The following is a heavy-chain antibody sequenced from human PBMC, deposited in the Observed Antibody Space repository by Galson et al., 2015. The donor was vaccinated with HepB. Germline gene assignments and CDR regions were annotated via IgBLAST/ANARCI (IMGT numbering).Heavy chain of an antibody. CDR1: GSTFTSYG. V-gene: IGHV1-18*04. CDR3: ARDAYDSSGYYYVQQAFDI. Sequence: SVKVSCKASGSTFTSYGISWVRQAPGQGLEWMGWICAYNGNTNYAQKLQGRVTMTTDTSTSTAYMELRSLRSDDTAVYYCARDAYDSSGYYYVQQAFDIWGQGTMVTVSS. CDR2: ICAYNGNT. D-gene: IGHD3-22*01. J-gene: IGHJ3*02.